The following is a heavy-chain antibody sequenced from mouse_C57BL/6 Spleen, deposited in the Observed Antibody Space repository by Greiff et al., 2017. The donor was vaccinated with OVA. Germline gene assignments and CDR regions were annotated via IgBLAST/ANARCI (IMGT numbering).Heavy chain of an antibody. CDR2: ISYDGSN. CDR1: GYSITSGYY. J-gene: IGHJ3*01. CDR3: ARGGREAWFAY. Sequence: VQLKESGPGLVKPSQSLSLTCSVTGYSITSGYYWNWIRQFPGNKLEWMGYISYDGSNNYNPSLKNRISITRDTSKNQFFLKLNSVTTEDTATYYCARGGREAWFAYWGQGTLVTVSA. V-gene: IGHV3-6*01.